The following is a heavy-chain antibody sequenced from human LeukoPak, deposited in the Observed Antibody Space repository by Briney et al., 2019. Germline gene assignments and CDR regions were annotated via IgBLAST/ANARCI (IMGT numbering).Heavy chain of an antibody. V-gene: IGHV4-34*01. J-gene: IGHJ4*02. Sequence: PSETLSLTCAVCGGSFSGYHWGWIRQPPGKGLEWIGEMNHSGGANHNPSLKSRVAISVDTSKNQFSLKLTSVTAADTAVYFCARGLQQMAQTRSDYFDSWGQGTLVTVSS. CDR1: GGSFSGYH. CDR3: ARGLQQMAQTRSDYFDS. CDR2: MNHSGGA. D-gene: IGHD6-13*01.